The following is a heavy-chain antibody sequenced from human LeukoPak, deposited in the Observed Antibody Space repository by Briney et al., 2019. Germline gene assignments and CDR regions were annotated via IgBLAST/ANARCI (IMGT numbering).Heavy chain of an antibody. J-gene: IGHJ4*02. CDR3: ATRGY. D-gene: IGHD3-10*01. CDR2: IYNSEFT. CDR1: GGSISSEY. V-gene: IGHV4-59*08. Sequence: SETLSLTCTVSGGSISSEYWQWIRQPPGKGLEWVGYIYNSEFTHYNSSLKSRVSISIDTSKNQFSLKLTSVTAADTAVYYCATRGYWGQGTLVAVSS.